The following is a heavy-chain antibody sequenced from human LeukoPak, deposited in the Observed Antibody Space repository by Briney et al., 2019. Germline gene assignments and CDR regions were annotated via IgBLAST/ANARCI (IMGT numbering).Heavy chain of an antibody. CDR2: IYSGGST. J-gene: IGHJ4*02. CDR1: GFTVSNNY. Sequence: GGSLRLSCAASGFTVSNNYMSWVRQAPGKGLEWVSVIYSGGSTYYADSVKGRFTISRDNAKNSLYLQMNSLRAEDTAVYYCARDVYYFHDYWGQGTLVTVSS. D-gene: IGHD3-22*01. V-gene: IGHV3-53*01. CDR3: ARDVYYFHDY.